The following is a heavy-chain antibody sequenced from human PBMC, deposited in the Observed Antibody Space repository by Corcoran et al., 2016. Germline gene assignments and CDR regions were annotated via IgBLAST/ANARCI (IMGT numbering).Heavy chain of an antibody. CDR3: ARDRSGSSSWYSGRY. Sequence: QVQLVQSGAEVKKPGASVKVSCKASGDTFTSYYMHWVRQAPGQGLEWMGIVNPSDGSTSYAQKFQGRVTMTWDTSTSTLDMELSSLGAEETTVYYCARDRSGSSSWYSGRYWGQGTLVTVSS. CDR2: VNPSDGST. J-gene: IGHJ4*02. D-gene: IGHD6-13*01. V-gene: IGHV1-46*01. CDR1: GDTFTSYY.